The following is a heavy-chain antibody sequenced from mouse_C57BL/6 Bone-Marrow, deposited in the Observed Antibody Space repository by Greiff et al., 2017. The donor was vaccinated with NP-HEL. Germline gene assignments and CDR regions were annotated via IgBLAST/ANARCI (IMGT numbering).Heavy chain of an antibody. CDR3: TRGGLRHAMDY. J-gene: IGHJ4*01. Sequence: EVKLEESGGGLVQPGGSMKLSCAASGFTFSDAWMDWVRQSPEKGLEWVADIRNKANNHATYYAESVKGRFTISTDDSKSSVYLQMNSVRAEDTGIYSCTRGGLRHAMDYWGQGTSVTVSS. CDR2: IRNKANNHAT. V-gene: IGHV6-6*01. CDR1: GFTFSDAW. D-gene: IGHD2-2*01.